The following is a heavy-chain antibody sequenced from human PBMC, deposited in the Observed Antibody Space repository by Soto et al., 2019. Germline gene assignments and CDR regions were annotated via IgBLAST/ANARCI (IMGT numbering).Heavy chain of an antibody. CDR2: ISISSSTI. CDR3: ARDRYYYDSSGYYGPYGMDV. CDR1: GFTFSSYS. V-gene: IGHV3-48*02. D-gene: IGHD3-22*01. Sequence: PGGSLRLSCAASGFTFSSYSMNWVRQAPGKGLEWASYISISSSTIYYADSVKGRFTISRDNAKNSLYLQMNSLRDEDTAVYYCARDRYYYDSSGYYGPYGMDVWGQGTTVTVSS. J-gene: IGHJ6*02.